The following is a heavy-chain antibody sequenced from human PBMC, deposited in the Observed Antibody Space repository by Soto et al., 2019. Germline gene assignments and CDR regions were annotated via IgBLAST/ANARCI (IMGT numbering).Heavy chain of an antibody. CDR3: ARVLYYGSGSYSPYGMDV. D-gene: IGHD3-10*01. CDR1: GVSFNNNG. J-gene: IGHJ6*02. V-gene: IGHV1-69*01. Sequence: QVQLVQSGAEVKKPGSSVKVSCKTSGVSFNNNGIGWVRQAPGHGLAWMGGFSPPFRTSNYARKFQGRISINADASTGTVNMELSSLTSEDTAQYYCARVLYYGSGSYSPYGMDVWGQGTTVTVSS. CDR2: FSPPFRTS.